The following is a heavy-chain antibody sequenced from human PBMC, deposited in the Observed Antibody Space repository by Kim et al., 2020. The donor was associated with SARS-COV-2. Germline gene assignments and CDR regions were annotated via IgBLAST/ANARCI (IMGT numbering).Heavy chain of an antibody. CDR2: ITYDGSNK. CDR1: GFTFSSYG. D-gene: IGHD1-7*01. J-gene: IGHJ4*01. V-gene: IGHV3-30*03. CDR3: ASARNYKDFRGVFDY. Sequence: GGSLRLSCAASGFTFSSYGMHWVRQAPGKGLVWVAVITYDGSNKNYADSVKGRFTISRDNSKNTLYLQMNSLRAEDTAVYYCASARNYKDFRGVFDYWD.